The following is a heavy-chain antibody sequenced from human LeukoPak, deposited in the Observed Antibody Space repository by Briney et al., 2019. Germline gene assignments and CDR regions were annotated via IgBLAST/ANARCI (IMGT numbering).Heavy chain of an antibody. D-gene: IGHD3-3*02. CDR2: IEPDGSEK. J-gene: IGHJ6*04. V-gene: IGHV3-7*01. CDR1: GFTFNHYW. CDR3: ARVGKEGISHHMDV. Sequence: GGSLRLSCAASGFTFNHYWMSWVRQAPGKGLEWVANIEPDGSEKYYVESVKGRFTNSRDNAKNSLNLQMRSLRVEDTAVYYCARVGKEGISHHMDVWGKGTTVTVSS.